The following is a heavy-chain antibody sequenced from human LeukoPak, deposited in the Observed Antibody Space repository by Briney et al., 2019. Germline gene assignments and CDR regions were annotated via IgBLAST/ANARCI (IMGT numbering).Heavy chain of an antibody. CDR1: GFTFSSYS. J-gene: IGHJ3*02. CDR3: ARSTDYGGNRGAFDI. Sequence: TGGSLRLSCAASGFTFSSYSMNWVRQAPGKGLEWVSSISSSSSYIYYADSVKGRFTISRDNAKNSLYLQMNSLRAEDTAVYYCARSTDYGGNRGAFDIWGQGTMVTVSS. CDR2: ISSSSSYI. V-gene: IGHV3-21*01. D-gene: IGHD4-23*01.